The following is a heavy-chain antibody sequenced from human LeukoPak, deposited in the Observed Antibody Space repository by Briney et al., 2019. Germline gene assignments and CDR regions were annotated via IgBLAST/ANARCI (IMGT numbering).Heavy chain of an antibody. D-gene: IGHD3-3*01. V-gene: IGHV4-59*01. CDR1: DGSISSYY. CDR2: IYYSGST. J-gene: IGHJ3*02. Sequence: SETLSLTCTVSDGSISSYYWSWIRQPPGKGLEWIGYIYYSGSTNYNPSLKSRVTISVDTSKNQFPLKLSSVTAADTAVYYCARVGWLIQAFDIWGQGTMVTVSS. CDR3: ARVGWLIQAFDI.